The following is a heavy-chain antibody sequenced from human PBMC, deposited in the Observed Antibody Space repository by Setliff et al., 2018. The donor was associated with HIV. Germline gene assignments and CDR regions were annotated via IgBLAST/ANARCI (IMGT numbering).Heavy chain of an antibody. Sequence: SETLSLTCTVSGVSITNGTFYWNWIRQPAGKGLEWIGRISTNGGTNYNPSLKSRVTISVDTSKSQFSLKLTSVTAADTAVYYCARNDDYGGKSHDCWGQGTLVTVSS. CDR1: GVSITNGTFY. D-gene: IGHD4-17*01. CDR2: ISTNGGT. CDR3: ARNDDYGGKSHDC. J-gene: IGHJ4*02. V-gene: IGHV4-61*02.